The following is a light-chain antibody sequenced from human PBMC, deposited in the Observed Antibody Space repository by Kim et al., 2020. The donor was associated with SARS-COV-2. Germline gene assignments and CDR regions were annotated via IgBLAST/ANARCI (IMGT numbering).Light chain of an antibody. J-gene: IGKJ5*01. CDR1: QSVSNN. CDR3: QQYNDWPPIT. V-gene: IGKV3-15*01. CDR2: SAS. Sequence: SPGETAPLSCRASQSVSNNLAWYQQTPGQAPRLLIFSASTRATGIPARFSGSGSGTEFTLTISSLQSEDSAAYFCQQYNDWPPITFGQGTRLEIK.